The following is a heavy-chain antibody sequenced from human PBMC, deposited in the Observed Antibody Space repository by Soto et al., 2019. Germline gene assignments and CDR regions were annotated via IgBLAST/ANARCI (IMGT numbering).Heavy chain of an antibody. D-gene: IGHD3-22*01. CDR2: IFPSDSDT. CDR3: ARKDKSGYFNWFDP. J-gene: IGHJ5*02. V-gene: IGHV5-51*01. CDR1: GYRLTAYW. Sequence: PXEFVKISCRTSGYRLTAYWSAWVRQIPGKGLEWMGIIFPSDSDTRYSPSFQGQVTISADRSTSTVFLQWASLKASDTAVYFCARKDKSGYFNWFDPWGQGTLVTVSS.